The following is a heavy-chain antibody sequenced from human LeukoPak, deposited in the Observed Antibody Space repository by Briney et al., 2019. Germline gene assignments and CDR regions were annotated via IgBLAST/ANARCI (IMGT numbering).Heavy chain of an antibody. V-gene: IGHV1-18*01. D-gene: IGHD2-2*02. Sequence: GAAVKVSCKASGYTFTSYGIRWVRQAPGQGIEWMGWISAYNGNTNYAQKLQGRVTITTDTSTSTAYTELRSLRSDDTAVYYCARGLVPAAIPGAFDIWGQGAMVTVSS. CDR2: ISAYNGNT. J-gene: IGHJ3*02. CDR1: GYTFTSYG. CDR3: ARGLVPAAIPGAFDI.